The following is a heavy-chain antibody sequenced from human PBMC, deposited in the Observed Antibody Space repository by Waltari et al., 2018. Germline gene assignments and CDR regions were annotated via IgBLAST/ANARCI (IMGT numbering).Heavy chain of an antibody. CDR2: LNAGNGNT. J-gene: IGHJ5*02. CDR1: GYTFTSYA. Sequence: QVQLVQSGAEVKKPGASVKVSCKASGYTFTSYAMHWVRQAPGQRLEWMGWLNAGNGNTKYSQKFQGRVTITRDTSASTAYMELSSLRSEDTAVYYCARGKMVRGVITSWFDPWGQGTLVTVSS. V-gene: IGHV1-3*01. D-gene: IGHD3-10*01. CDR3: ARGKMVRGVITSWFDP.